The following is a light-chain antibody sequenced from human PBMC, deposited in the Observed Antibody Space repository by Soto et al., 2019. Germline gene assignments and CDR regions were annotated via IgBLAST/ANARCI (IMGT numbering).Light chain of an antibody. CDR3: QQYSNWPPIT. V-gene: IGKV3-15*01. Sequence: ETVMTQSPGTLSVSLGERATLSCMASQSVSIHLAWYQQKPGQAPRLLIYDTSTRATGTPARFSGSGSGTEFTLTISSLQSEDFAVYYCQQYSNWPPITFGQGTRLEIK. J-gene: IGKJ5*01. CDR1: QSVSIH. CDR2: DTS.